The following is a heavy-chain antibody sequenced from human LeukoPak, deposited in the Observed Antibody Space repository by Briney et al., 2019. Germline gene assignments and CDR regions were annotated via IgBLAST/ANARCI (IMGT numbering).Heavy chain of an antibody. Sequence: SVKVSCKASGYTFTSYGISWVRQAPGQGLEWMGGIIPIFGTANYAQKFQGRVTITADESTSTAYMELSSLRSEDTAVYYCARDIVVVVAATDQPTRYGMDVWGQGTTVTVSS. V-gene: IGHV1-69*13. CDR1: GYTFTSYG. CDR3: ARDIVVVVAATDQPTRYGMDV. CDR2: IIPIFGTA. J-gene: IGHJ6*02. D-gene: IGHD2-15*01.